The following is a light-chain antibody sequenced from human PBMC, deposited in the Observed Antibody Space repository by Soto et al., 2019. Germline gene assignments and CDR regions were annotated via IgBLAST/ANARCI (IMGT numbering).Light chain of an antibody. CDR1: QSVSSY. V-gene: IGKV3-11*01. CDR2: DAS. Sequence: EIVLTQSPATLSLSPGERATLSCRASQSVSSYLAWYQQKPGQAPRLLIYDASNRATGIPARFSGSGSGTDFTLTISRLEPEDFAVYYCQQYGRSPPEFTFGPGTKVDIK. CDR3: QQYGRSPPEFT. J-gene: IGKJ3*01.